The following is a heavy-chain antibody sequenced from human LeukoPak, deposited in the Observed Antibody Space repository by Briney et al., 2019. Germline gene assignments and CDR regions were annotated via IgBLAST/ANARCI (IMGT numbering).Heavy chain of an antibody. CDR3: ASRSFQVRNAWNPERD. CDR1: EFTFTNYW. V-gene: IGHV3-7*01. CDR2: IKQDGSEK. D-gene: IGHD1-1*01. J-gene: IGHJ4*02. Sequence: GGSLRLSCAASEFTFTNYWMSWVRQAPGKGLEWVANIKQDGSEKYYVDSVKGRFTISRDNAKRSLSLQMNSLTAEDTAVYYCASRSFQVRNAWNPERDWGQGTLVTVSS.